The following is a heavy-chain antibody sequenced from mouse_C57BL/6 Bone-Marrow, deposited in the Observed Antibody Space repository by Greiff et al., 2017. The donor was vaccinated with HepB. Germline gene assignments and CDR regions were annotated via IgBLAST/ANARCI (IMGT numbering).Heavy chain of an antibody. V-gene: IGHV1-47*01. CDR2: FHPYNDDT. D-gene: IGHD1-1*01. CDR1: GYTFTTYP. J-gene: IGHJ4*01. Sequence: QVQLKESGAELVKPGASVKMSCKASGYTFTTYPIEWMKQNHGKSLEWIGNFHPYNDDTKYNEKFKGKATLTVEKSSSTVYLELSRLTSDDSAVYYCARPYYYGSSYAMDYWGQGTSVTVSS. CDR3: ARPYYYGSSYAMDY.